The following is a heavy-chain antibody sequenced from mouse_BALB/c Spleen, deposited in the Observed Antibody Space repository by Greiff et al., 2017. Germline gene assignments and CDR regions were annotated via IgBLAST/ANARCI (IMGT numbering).Heavy chain of an antibody. CDR3: ARDYGYPY. V-gene: IGHV7-3*02. Sequence: DVQLVESGGGLVQPGGSLRLSCATSGFTFTDYYMSWVRQPPGKALEWLGFIRNKANGYTTEYSASVKGRFTISRDNSQSILYLQMNTLRAEDSATYYCARDYGYPYWGQGTLVTVSA. CDR1: GFTFTDYY. D-gene: IGHD1-2*01. CDR2: IRNKANGYTT. J-gene: IGHJ3*01.